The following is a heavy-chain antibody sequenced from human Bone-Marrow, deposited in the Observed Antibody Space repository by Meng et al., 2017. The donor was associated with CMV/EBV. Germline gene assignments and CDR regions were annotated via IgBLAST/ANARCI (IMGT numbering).Heavy chain of an antibody. J-gene: IGHJ4*02. D-gene: IGHD6-19*01. CDR1: GGSVSSGSYY. V-gene: IGHV4-61*01. CDR2: IYYSGST. CDR3: ARVEMPGYSSGWFFDY. Sequence: SETLSLTCTVSGGSVSSGSYYWSWIRQPPGKGLEWIGYIYYSGSTNYNPSLKSRVTISVDTSKNQFSLKLSSVTAADTAVYYCARVEMPGYSSGWFFDYWGQGTLVPVSS.